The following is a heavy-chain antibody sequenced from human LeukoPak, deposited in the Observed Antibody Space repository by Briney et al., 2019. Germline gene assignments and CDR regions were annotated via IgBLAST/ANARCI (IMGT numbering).Heavy chain of an antibody. D-gene: IGHD2-2*01. CDR1: GFTFSSYA. J-gene: IGHJ6*02. V-gene: IGHV3-23*01. CDR2: ISGSGGST. CDR3: AKIGPGVLYCSSTSCPPVDYYYYGMDV. Sequence: PGGSLRLSCAASGFTFSSYAMSWVRQAPGKGLEWVSAISGSGGSTYYADSVKGRFTISGDNSKNTLYLQMNSLRAEDTAVYYCAKIGPGVLYCSSTSCPPVDYYYYGMDVWGQGTTVTISS.